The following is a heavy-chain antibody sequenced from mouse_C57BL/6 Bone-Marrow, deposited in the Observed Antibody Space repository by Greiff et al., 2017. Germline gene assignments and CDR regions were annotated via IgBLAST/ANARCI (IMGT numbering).Heavy chain of an antibody. CDR3: LYYDYEAWFAY. J-gene: IGHJ3*01. V-gene: IGHV14-4*01. CDR2: IDPENGDT. D-gene: IGHD2-4*01. CDR1: GFNIKDDY. Sequence: VQLQQSGAELVRPGASVKLSCTASGFNIKDDYMHWVKQRPEQGLEWIGWIDPENGDTEYASQFQGKATITADTSSNTAYLQLSSLTSEDTAVYYCLYYDYEAWFAYWGQGTLVTVSA.